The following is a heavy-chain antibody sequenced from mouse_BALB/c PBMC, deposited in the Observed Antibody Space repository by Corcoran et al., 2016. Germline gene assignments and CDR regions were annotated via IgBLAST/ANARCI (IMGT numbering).Heavy chain of an antibody. D-gene: IGHD2-14*01. CDR1: GYTFSSYW. CDR3: ANRYDYYYAMDY. J-gene: IGHJ4*01. Sequence: QVQLQQSGAELMKPGASVKISCKATGYTFSSYWRAWVKQRPGHGLEWIGEILPGSGSTNYNEKFKGKATFTADTSSNTAYMQLSSLTSEDSAVYYCANRYDYYYAMDYWGQGTSVTVSS. V-gene: IGHV1-9*01. CDR2: ILPGSGST.